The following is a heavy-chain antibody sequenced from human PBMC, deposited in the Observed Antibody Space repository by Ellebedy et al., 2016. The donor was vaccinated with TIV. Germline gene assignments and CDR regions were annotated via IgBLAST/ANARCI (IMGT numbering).Heavy chain of an antibody. CDR3: AKDRTSGDGYWVFDS. D-gene: IGHD2-21*02. V-gene: IGHV3-23*01. J-gene: IGHJ4*02. Sequence: PGGSLRLSCAASGFTFSPYAMAWVRQAPGKGLEWVSGIVDSGAEKYADSVKGRFTISRDNSKRTVDLQMRSVRAEDTAVYFCAKDRTSGDGYWVFDSWGQGTMVSVSS. CDR1: GFTFSPYA. CDR2: IVDSGA.